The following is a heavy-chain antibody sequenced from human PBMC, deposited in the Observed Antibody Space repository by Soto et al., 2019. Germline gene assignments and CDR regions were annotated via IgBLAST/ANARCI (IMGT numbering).Heavy chain of an antibody. CDR1: GFSFNDYG. J-gene: IGHJ6*02. D-gene: IGHD2-8*01. CDR3: ARSIEEVYAIYYYYGMDV. Sequence: QVQLVESGGGVVQPGRSLRLSCAASGFSFNDYGMHWVRQAPGKGLEWVAVIWYDGSNKYYADSVRGRFTISRDNSKSTLYLQMNSLRAEDTAVYYCARSIEEVYAIYYYYGMDVWGQGTTLTVSS. V-gene: IGHV3-33*01. CDR2: IWYDGSNK.